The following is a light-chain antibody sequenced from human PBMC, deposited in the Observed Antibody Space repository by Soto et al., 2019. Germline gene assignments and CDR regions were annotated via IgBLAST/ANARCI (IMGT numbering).Light chain of an antibody. CDR2: EDD. CDR1: SGSIASNF. Sequence: NFMLTQPHSVSESPGKTVTISCTRSSGSIASNFVQWYQQRPGSSPTTVIYEDDQRPSGVPDRFSGSIDSSSRSASLTISGLKTEDEADYYCQSYDSSNHGVFGGGTKLTVL. CDR3: QSYDSSNHGV. V-gene: IGLV6-57*01. J-gene: IGLJ3*02.